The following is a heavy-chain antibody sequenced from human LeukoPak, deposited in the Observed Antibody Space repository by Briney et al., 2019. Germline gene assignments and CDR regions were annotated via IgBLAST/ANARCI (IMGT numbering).Heavy chain of an antibody. CDR2: ISSGSSYI. J-gene: IGHJ4*02. Sequence: GGSLRLSCAASGFTFSTYTMNWVRQAPGKGLEWVSSISSGSSYIYYADSVKGRFTISRDNAKNPLYPQMNSLRAEDTAVYYCARGSGSTTVVDYWGQGTLVTVSS. CDR1: GFTFSTYT. D-gene: IGHD4-23*01. CDR3: ARGSGSTTVVDY. V-gene: IGHV3-21*01.